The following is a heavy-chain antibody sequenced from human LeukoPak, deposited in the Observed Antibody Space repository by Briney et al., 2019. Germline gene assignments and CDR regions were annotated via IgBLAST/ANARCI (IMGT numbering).Heavy chain of an antibody. D-gene: IGHD1-26*01. Sequence: SETLSLTCTVSGGSISSGSYYWSWIRQPAGKGLEWIGRIYTSGSTNYNPPLKSRVTISVDTSKNQFSLKLSSVTAADTAVYYCASPPVGRTLAEYFQQWGQGTLVTVSS. CDR1: GGSISSGSYY. V-gene: IGHV4-61*02. CDR2: IYTSGST. J-gene: IGHJ1*01. CDR3: ASPPVGRTLAEYFQQ.